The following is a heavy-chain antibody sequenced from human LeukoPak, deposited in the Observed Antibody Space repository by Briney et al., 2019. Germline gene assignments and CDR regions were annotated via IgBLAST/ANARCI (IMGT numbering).Heavy chain of an antibody. V-gene: IGHV3-30*02. CDR1: GFTFSNYG. Sequence: GGSLRLSCAASGFTFSNYGMHWVRQAPGKGLQWVAFIRSDGSAKYYGDSVKGRFTIFRDDSKNTLYLQMNSPRVEDTAIYYCAKSSGGYQVLWWFDPWGQGTLVTVSS. J-gene: IGHJ5*02. D-gene: IGHD2-2*01. CDR3: AKSSGGYQVLWWFDP. CDR2: IRSDGSAK.